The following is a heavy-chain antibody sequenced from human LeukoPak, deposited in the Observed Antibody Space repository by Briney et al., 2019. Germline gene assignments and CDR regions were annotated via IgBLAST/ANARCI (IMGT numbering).Heavy chain of an antibody. CDR2: INHSGST. CDR1: GGSFSGYY. V-gene: IGHV4-34*01. D-gene: IGHD6-13*01. Sequence: PSETLSLTCAVYGGSFSGYYWSWIRQPPGEGLEWIGEINHSGSTNYNPSLKSRVTISVDTSKNQFSLKLSSVTAAGTAVYYCAKTGYSSSWFAAEYFQHWGQGTLVTVSS. J-gene: IGHJ1*01. CDR3: AKTGYSSSWFAAEYFQH.